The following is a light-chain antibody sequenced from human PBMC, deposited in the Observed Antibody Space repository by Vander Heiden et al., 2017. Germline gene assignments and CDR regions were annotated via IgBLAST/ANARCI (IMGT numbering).Light chain of an antibody. Sequence: SSELTQPLPVSVALGQTARITCGGNNIGSKNVHWYQQKPGQAPVLVIYRDSNRPSGIPERFSGSNSGNTATLTISRAQAGDEADYYCQVWDSSTVVFGGGTKLTVL. CDR3: QVWDSSTVV. CDR1: NIGSKN. V-gene: IGLV3-9*01. J-gene: IGLJ2*01. CDR2: RDS.